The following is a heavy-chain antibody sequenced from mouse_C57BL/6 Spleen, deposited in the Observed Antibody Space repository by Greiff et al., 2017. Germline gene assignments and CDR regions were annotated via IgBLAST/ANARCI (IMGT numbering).Heavy chain of an antibody. CDR2: INYDGSST. D-gene: IGHD2-5*01. J-gene: IGHJ1*03. CDR3: ARDSYYSTYWYFDV. V-gene: IGHV5-16*01. CDR1: GFTFSDYY. Sequence: EVQRVESEGGLVQPGSSMKLSCTASGFTFSDYYMAWVRQVPEKGLEWVANINYDGSSTYYLDSLKSRFIISRDNAKNILYLQMSSLKSEDTATYYCARDSYYSTYWYFDVWGTGTTVTVSS.